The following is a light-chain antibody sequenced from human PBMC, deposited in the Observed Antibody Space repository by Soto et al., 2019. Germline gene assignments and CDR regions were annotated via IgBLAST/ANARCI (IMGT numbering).Light chain of an antibody. J-gene: IGKJ4*01. CDR2: VAS. CDR1: QSVSSN. V-gene: IGKV3-15*01. CDR3: QQHKHWPPLPT. Sequence: EIVMTQSPATLSLSPGERATLSCRASQSVSSNLAWYQQKAGQAHRLLIDVASTRATGIPARFSGSGSGTEFTLTISSLQFEYCAVDYCQQHKHWPPLPTFGGGTKVEIK.